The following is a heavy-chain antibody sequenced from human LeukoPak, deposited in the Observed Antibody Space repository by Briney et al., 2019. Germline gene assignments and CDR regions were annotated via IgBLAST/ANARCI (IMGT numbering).Heavy chain of an antibody. CDR3: ARDLGQYYDTSDNWFDP. CDR2: INSDGINT. CDR1: GFTFSNYW. Sequence: GGSLRLSCAASGFTFSNYWMHWVRQAPGKGLVWVSRINSDGINTSYADSVKGRFTISRDNAKNTLNLQMNSLRAEDMAVYYCARDLGQYYDTSDNWFDPWGQGTLVTVSS. J-gene: IGHJ5*02. V-gene: IGHV3-74*01. D-gene: IGHD3-22*01.